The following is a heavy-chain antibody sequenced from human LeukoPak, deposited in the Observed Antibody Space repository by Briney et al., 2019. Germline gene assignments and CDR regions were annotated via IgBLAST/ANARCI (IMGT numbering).Heavy chain of an antibody. CDR3: ARAVGYSYGLYYFDY. J-gene: IGHJ4*02. Sequence: PGGSLRLSCAASGFTFSSYWMSWVRQAPGKGLEWVANIKQDGSEKYYVDSVKGRFTISRDNAKNSLYLQMNSLRAEDTAVYYCARAVGYSYGLYYFDYWGQGTLVTVSS. D-gene: IGHD5-18*01. CDR2: IKQDGSEK. V-gene: IGHV3-7*01. CDR1: GFTFSSYW.